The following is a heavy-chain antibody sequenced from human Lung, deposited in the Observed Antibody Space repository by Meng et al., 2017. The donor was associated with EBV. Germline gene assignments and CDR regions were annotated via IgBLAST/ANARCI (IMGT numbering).Heavy chain of an antibody. CDR3: ARVGQWLPIDY. V-gene: IGHV4-30-4*01. CDR1: GDSISNGDYY. CDR2: IYYSGST. D-gene: IGHD6-19*01. Sequence: QVQLPESGPGLVKPSQTLSLSCGVSGDSISNGDYYWSWVRQSPGKGLEWIGYIYYSGSTNYNPSLKSRVTISVDKSKNQFSLNLSSVTAADTAVYYCARVGQWLPIDYWGQGALVTVSS. J-gene: IGHJ4*02.